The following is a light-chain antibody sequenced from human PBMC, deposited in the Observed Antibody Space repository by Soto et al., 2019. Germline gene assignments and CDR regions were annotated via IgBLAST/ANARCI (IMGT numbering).Light chain of an antibody. J-gene: IGLJ1*01. V-gene: IGLV2-14*03. CDR2: DVA. Sequence: QSVLTQPASVSGSRGQSIAIACTGASIDVGGYNYVSWYQQHPGKAPKLMIYDVASRPSGVSDRFSGSKSGNTASLTISGLQAEDEADYYCSSYTSSSTLYVFGTGTKVTVL. CDR1: SIDVGGYNY. CDR3: SSYTSSSTLYV.